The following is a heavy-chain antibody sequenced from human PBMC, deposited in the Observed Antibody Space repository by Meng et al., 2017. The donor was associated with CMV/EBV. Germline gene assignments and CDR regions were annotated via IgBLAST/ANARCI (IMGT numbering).Heavy chain of an antibody. CDR2: ISSSSSTI. CDR1: GFTFRSYS. J-gene: IGHJ6*02. V-gene: IGHV3-48*01. Sequence: GKSLKISCAAPGFTFRSYSMNWVRQAPGKGLEWVSYISSSSSTIYYADSVKGRFTISRDNSRNFLYQQMNSLRPEDMAVYYCVRRRFLVEWLLLDYYYYYGMDVWGQGTTVTVSS. CDR3: VRRRFLVEWLLLDYYYYYGMDV. D-gene: IGHD3-3*01.